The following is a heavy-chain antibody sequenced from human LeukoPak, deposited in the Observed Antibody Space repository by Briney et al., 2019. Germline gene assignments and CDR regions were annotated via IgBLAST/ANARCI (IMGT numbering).Heavy chain of an antibody. CDR1: GFTFSRYW. Sequence: GGSLRLSCAASGFTFSRYWMSWVRQAPGKGLEWVANIKEDGSVKYYVDSVKGRFTISRDNAKNSLFLQMNSLRAEDTAVYYCARDGVGAFDIWGQGTMVTVSS. CDR3: ARDGVGAFDI. J-gene: IGHJ3*02. V-gene: IGHV3-7*04. CDR2: IKEDGSVK. D-gene: IGHD3-10*01.